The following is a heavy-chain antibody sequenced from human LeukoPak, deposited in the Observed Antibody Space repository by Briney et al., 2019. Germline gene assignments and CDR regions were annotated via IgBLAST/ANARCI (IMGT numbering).Heavy chain of an antibody. CDR2: ISSSGSTI. Sequence: PGGSLRLSCAASGFTFSSYEMNWVRQAPGKGLEWVSYISSSGSTIYYADSVKGRFTISRDNAKNSLYLQMNSLRAEDTAVYYCASSPAAAGPWDPSDWFDPWGRGTLVTVSS. CDR3: ASSPAAAGPWDPSDWFDP. J-gene: IGHJ5*02. CDR1: GFTFSSYE. V-gene: IGHV3-48*03. D-gene: IGHD6-13*01.